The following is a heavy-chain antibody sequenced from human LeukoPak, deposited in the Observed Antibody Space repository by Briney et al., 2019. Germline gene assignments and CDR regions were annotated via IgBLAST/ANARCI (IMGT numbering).Heavy chain of an antibody. J-gene: IGHJ3*02. Sequence: SETLSLTCTVSGGSISDSNYYWGWIRQPPGRGLEWIANIYYSGSAYYSPSLKSRVTVSIDTSKNQFSLKVSSVTAADTAVYYCARGPSGPPAVAFDIWGQGTMVTVSS. CDR2: IYYSGSA. CDR3: ARGPSGPPAVAFDI. CDR1: GGSISDSNYY. V-gene: IGHV4-39*01. D-gene: IGHD3-3*01.